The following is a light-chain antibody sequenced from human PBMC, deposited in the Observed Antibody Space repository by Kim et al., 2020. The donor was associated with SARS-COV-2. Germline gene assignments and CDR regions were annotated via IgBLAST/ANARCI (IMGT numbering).Light chain of an antibody. J-gene: IGKJ4*01. Sequence: EIVMTQSAATLSVSPGERATLSCRASQSITSDLAWYQHKPAQAPRLLMYDTSTRATGIPARFSGSGSGTEFTLTISSLQSEDFAVYYCQQYNRWPLTFGGGTKVDIK. CDR1: QSITSD. V-gene: IGKV3-15*01. CDR2: DTS. CDR3: QQYNRWPLT.